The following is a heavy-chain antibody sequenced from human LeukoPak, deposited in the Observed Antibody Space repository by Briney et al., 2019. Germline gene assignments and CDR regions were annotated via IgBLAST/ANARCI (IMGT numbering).Heavy chain of an antibody. Sequence: ASVKVSCKASGNTFSNYGFSWVRQAPGQGLEWMGWINANSANTDYAQNFQGRVTLTTDTSTNVAYMELRSLTSDATAVYYCARDVGVTRFDPWGQGTLVTVSS. J-gene: IGHJ5*02. CDR1: GNTFSNYG. CDR2: INANSANT. V-gene: IGHV1-18*01. CDR3: ARDVGVTRFDP. D-gene: IGHD3-22*01.